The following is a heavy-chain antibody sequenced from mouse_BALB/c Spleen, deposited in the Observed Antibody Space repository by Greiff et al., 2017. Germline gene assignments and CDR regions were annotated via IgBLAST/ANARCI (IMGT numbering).Heavy chain of an antibody. Sequence: DVQLVESGAELVRSGASVKLSCTASGFNIKDYYMHWVKQRPEQGLEWIGWIDPENGDTEYAPKFQGKATMTADTSSNTAYLQLSSLTSEDTAVYYCNAWTTASLFAYWGQGTLVTVSA. CDR1: GFNIKDYY. V-gene: IGHV14-4*02. D-gene: IGHD1-2*01. CDR3: NAWTTASLFAY. J-gene: IGHJ3*01. CDR2: IDPENGDT.